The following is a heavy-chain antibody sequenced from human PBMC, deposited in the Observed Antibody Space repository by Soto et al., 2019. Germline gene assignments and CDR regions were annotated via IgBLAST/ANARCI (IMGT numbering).Heavy chain of an antibody. V-gene: IGHV3-23*01. CDR2: ISGSGGST. D-gene: IGHD2-15*01. Sequence: TGGSLILSCAASGFTFSSYAMSWVSQAPGKGLEWVSAISGSGGSTYYADSVKGRFTISRDNSKNTLYLQMNSLRAEDTAVYYCAKDDVVVAAILYWGQGTLVTVS. CDR1: GFTFSSYA. CDR3: AKDDVVVAAILY. J-gene: IGHJ4*02.